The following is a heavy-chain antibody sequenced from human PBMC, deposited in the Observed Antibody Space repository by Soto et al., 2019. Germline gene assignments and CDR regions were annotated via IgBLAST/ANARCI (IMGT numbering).Heavy chain of an antibody. V-gene: IGHV1-18*01. CDR1: GYTFTSYC. Sequence: ASVKVSCKTSGYTFTSYCISWVRQAPGQGREWMRWLRGYNGNRNYAHKFQARVTITTDTSTTAAYMELRSLRSDDTAVYSCEVYRSGGGLFPAHDSRGEPTLDTVSS. CDR3: EVYRSGGGLFPAHDS. D-gene: IGHD2-15*01. J-gene: IGHJ4*02. CDR2: LRGYNGNR.